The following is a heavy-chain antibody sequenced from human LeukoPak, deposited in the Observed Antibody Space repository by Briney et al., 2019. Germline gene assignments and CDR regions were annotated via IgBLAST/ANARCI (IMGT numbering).Heavy chain of an antibody. Sequence: ASVKVSCKASGYTFTSYGISWVRQAPGQGLEWMGWISAYNGNTNYAQKLQGRVTVTTDTSTSTAYMELRSLRSDDTAVYYCARATARYCTNGVCYTSPFDYWGQGTLVTVSS. J-gene: IGHJ4*02. CDR1: GYTFTSYG. V-gene: IGHV1-18*01. D-gene: IGHD2-8*01. CDR2: ISAYNGNT. CDR3: ARATARYCTNGVCYTSPFDY.